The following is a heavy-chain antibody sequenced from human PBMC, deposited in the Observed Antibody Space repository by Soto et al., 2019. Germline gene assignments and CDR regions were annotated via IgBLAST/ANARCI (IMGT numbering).Heavy chain of an antibody. Sequence: ASVKVSCKASGGTFSSYAISWVRQAPGQGLEWMGGIIPIFGTANYAQKFQGRVTITADESTSTAYMELSSLRSEDTAVYYCAIRRVSAVTPLEGYWGQGTLVTVSS. J-gene: IGHJ4*02. V-gene: IGHV1-69*13. D-gene: IGHD4-4*01. CDR1: GGTFSSYA. CDR3: AIRRVSAVTPLEGY. CDR2: IIPIFGTA.